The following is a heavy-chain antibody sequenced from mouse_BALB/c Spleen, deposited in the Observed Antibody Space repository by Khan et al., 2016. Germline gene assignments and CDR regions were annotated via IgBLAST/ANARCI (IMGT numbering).Heavy chain of an antibody. J-gene: IGHJ3*01. Sequence: EVQLQESGPDLVKPSQSLSLTCTVTGYSITSAYSWHWIRQFPGNKLEWMGYIHYSGRTNYNPSLNSRISITRDTSKNQFFLQLNSVTTEDTATYYCARVDYDDWFAYWGQGTLVTVSA. CDR1: GYSITSAYS. V-gene: IGHV3-1*02. CDR3: ARVDYDDWFAY. CDR2: IHYSGRT. D-gene: IGHD2-4*01.